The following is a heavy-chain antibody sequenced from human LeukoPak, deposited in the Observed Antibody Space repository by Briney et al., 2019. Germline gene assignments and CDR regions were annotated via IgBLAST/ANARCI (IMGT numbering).Heavy chain of an antibody. J-gene: IGHJ4*02. D-gene: IGHD1-1*01. CDR3: ARGGLEPVDY. Sequence: PGGSLRLSCAASGFTFSSCWMHWVRQAPGKGLVWVARINSDGSSTSYADSVKGRFTISRDNAKNTLYLQMSSLRAEDTAVYYCARGGLEPVDYWGQGTLVTVSS. V-gene: IGHV3-74*01. CDR2: INSDGSST. CDR1: GFTFSSCW.